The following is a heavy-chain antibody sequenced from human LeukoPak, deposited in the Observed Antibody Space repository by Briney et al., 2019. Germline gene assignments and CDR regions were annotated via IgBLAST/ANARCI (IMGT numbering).Heavy chain of an antibody. Sequence: GGCLRLSCAVSGFSVTNSYMDWVRQAPGKGLEWVSLIRGSGATLYADSVKGRFTISRDDSKNTVYLQMNSLRVEHTAVYFCVRDRAGTQDWVEFDPWGQGTLVTVSS. D-gene: IGHD3-10*01. CDR3: VRDRAGTQDWVEFDP. V-gene: IGHV3-66*03. CDR1: GFSVTNSY. CDR2: IRGSGAT. J-gene: IGHJ5*02.